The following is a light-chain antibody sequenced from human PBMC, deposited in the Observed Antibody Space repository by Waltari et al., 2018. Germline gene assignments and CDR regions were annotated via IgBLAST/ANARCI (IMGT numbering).Light chain of an antibody. Sequence: QSVLTQPPSVSAAPGLKVSISCSGPPSTVGNNGVFWYRQLPGSAPKLLIYETNGRPTGTPDRFSGSKSATTAILDIAGLQPGDEADYYCGTWDSSLALWLFGGGTKLTV. CDR3: GTWDSSLALWL. J-gene: IGLJ3*02. CDR1: PSTVGNNG. CDR2: ETN. V-gene: IGLV1-51*02.